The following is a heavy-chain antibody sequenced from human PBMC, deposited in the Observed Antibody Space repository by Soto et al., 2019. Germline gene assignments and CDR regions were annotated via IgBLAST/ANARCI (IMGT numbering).Heavy chain of an antibody. CDR2: ITSSGRYT. J-gene: IGHJ6*02. CDR3: ARELGGIDV. CDR1: GLTFSDYY. Sequence: QVQLVESGGGLVKPGGSLRLSCAASGLTFSDYYMSWLRQAPGKGLEWVSYITSSGRYTKYADSVKGRFTISRDNAKKSLYLQMNSLRVEDTAVYYCARELGGIDVWGQGTTVTVSS. V-gene: IGHV3-11*05.